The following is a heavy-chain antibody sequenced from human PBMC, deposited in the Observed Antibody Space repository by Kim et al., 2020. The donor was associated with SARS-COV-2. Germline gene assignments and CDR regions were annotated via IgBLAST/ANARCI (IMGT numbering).Heavy chain of an antibody. CDR2: INWNGGST. CDR1: GFTFGDYG. D-gene: IGHD6-19*01. CDR3: ARGRKQWLTYYYYYGMDV. Sequence: GGSLRLSCAASGFTFGDYGMSWVRQAPGKGLEWVSGINWNGGSTGYADSVKGRFTISRDNAKNSLYLQMNSLRAEDTALYYCARGRKQWLTYYYYYGMDVFGQGTTVTVSS. V-gene: IGHV3-20*04. J-gene: IGHJ6*02.